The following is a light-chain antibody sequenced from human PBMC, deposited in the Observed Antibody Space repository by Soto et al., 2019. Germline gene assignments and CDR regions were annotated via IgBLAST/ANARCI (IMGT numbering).Light chain of an antibody. CDR3: LQHNTYPIT. CDR2: GAS. V-gene: IGKV1-17*01. Sequence: DIQMTQSPSSLSASVGDRVTITCRASQAIKDHLGWYQQKPGNAPKRLIYGASTLHSGVPSRFSGSGSGTEVTLTISSLQPEDFATYYSLQHNTYPITFGQGTRLDMK. J-gene: IGKJ5*01. CDR1: QAIKDH.